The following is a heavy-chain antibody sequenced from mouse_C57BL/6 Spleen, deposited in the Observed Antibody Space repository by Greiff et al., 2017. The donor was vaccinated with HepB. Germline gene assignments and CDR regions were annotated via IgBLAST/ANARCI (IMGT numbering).Heavy chain of an antibody. CDR1: GFSLTSYA. CDR3: ARIYSNYGYYAMDY. V-gene: IGHV2-9-1*01. J-gene: IGHJ4*01. D-gene: IGHD2-5*01. Sequence: VKLVESGPGLVAPSQSLSITCTVSGFSLTSYAISWVRQPPGKGLEWLGVIWTGGGTNYNSALKSRLSISKDNSKSQVFLKMNSLQTDDTARYYCARIYSNYGYYAMDYWGQGTSVTVSS. CDR2: IWTGGGT.